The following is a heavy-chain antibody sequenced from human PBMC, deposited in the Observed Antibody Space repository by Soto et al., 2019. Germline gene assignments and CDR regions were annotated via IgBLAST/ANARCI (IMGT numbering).Heavy chain of an antibody. Sequence: PSETLSLTCTVSGGSISSSSYYWGWIRQPPGKGLEWIGSIYYSGSTNYNPSLKSRVTMSVDTSKNQFSLKLISVTAADTAVYYCAREGNLGRWLQPLDYWGQGTLVTVSS. CDR1: GGSISSSSYY. V-gene: IGHV4-39*07. CDR2: IYYSGST. J-gene: IGHJ4*02. CDR3: AREGNLGRWLQPLDY. D-gene: IGHD5-12*01.